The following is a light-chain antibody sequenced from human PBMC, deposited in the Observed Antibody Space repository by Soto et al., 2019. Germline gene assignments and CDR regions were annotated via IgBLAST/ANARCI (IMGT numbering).Light chain of an antibody. CDR2: GAS. V-gene: IGKV3-20*01. Sequence: EIVLTQSPGTLSLSPGERATLSCRASQSVSSSYLAWYQQKPGQAPRLLIYGASSRATGIPDRFSGSGSGTDFTLTISRREPEDFAVYYWQQDGSSPPRSDTFGQGTKLEIK. CDR1: QSVSSSY. J-gene: IGKJ2*01. CDR3: QQDGSSPPRSDT.